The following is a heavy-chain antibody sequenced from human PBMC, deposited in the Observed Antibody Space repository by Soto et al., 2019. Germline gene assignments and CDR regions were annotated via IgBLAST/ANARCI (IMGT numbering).Heavy chain of an antibody. V-gene: IGHV1-69*01. J-gene: IGHJ4*02. Sequence: SVKVSCNASGGTFSSYAFSWVRQAPGQGLEWMGGIIPIFGTANYAQKFQGRVTITADESTSTAYMELRSLRSEDTAMYFCARHNDSWGQGTLVTVSS. CDR1: GGTFSSYA. CDR2: IIPIFGTA. CDR3: ARHNDS.